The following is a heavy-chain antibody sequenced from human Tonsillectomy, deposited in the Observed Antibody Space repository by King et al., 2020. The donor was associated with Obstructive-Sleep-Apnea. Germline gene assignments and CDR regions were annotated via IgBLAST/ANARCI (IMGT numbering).Heavy chain of an antibody. V-gene: IGHV3-7*01. D-gene: IGHD6-13*01. J-gene: IGHJ6*02. Sequence: VQLVESGGGLVQPGGSLRLSCAASGFTFSSYWMSWVRQAPGKGLEWVANIKQDGSEKYYVDSWKGRFTISRDNAKNSLYLQMNSLRAEDTAVYYCARDRGIAAAGIYYYYYGMDVWGQGTTVTVSS. CDR2: IKQDGSEK. CDR1: GFTFSSYW. CDR3: ARDRGIAAAGIYYYYYGMDV.